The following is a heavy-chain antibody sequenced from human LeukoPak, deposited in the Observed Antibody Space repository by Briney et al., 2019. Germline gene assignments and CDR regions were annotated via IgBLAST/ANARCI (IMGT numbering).Heavy chain of an antibody. D-gene: IGHD3-16*01. CDR3: ASKPRGESRRFEY. CDR1: GYSFTAHA. V-gene: IGHV1-3*01. J-gene: IGHJ4*02. CDR2: INVANGDT. Sequence: ASVKVSCKASGYSFTAHAVHWVRQAPGQSLEWMGWINVANGDTGYSQRFQGRVTITSDTSASTGYMEMSSLTSEDTAVYYCASKPRGESRRFEYWGQGTLVTVSS.